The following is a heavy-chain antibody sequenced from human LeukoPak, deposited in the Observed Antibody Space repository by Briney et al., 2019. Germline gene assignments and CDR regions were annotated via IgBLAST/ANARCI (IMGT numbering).Heavy chain of an antibody. CDR1: GGSISSSSYY. CDR2: IYYSGST. D-gene: IGHD6-19*01. Sequence: SETLSLTCTVSGGSISSSSYYWGWFRQPPGKGLEWIGSIYYSGSTYYNPSVKSRLTMSVDTSKNQFSLKLSSVTAADTAVYYCARLSSGWYYLDYGGQGTLVTVSS. J-gene: IGHJ4*02. V-gene: IGHV4-39*01. CDR3: ARLSSGWYYLDY.